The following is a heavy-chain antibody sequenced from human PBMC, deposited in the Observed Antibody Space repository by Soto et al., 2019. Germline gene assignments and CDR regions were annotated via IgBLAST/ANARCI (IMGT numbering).Heavy chain of an antibody. CDR2: ISYDGSKK. Sequence: PGGSLRLSCAASGFTFRSYPMHWVRQGPGKGLEWVAVISYDGSKKYYADSVKGRFTISRDNSMNTLYLQMNGLRGEDTAVYYCARLLRSIAVAVPLDYWGQGTLVTVSS. V-gene: IGHV3-30-3*01. J-gene: IGHJ4*02. D-gene: IGHD6-19*01. CDR1: GFTFRSYP. CDR3: ARLLRSIAVAVPLDY.